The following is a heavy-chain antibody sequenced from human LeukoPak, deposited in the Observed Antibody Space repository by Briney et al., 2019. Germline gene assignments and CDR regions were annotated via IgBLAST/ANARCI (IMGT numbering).Heavy chain of an antibody. CDR1: GYTFTGYY. D-gene: IGHD2-8*01. V-gene: IGHV1-2*02. CDR2: INPNSGGT. J-gene: IGHJ4*02. Sequence: ASVKVSCKASGYTFTGYYMHWVRQAPGQGLEWMGWINPNSGGTNYAQKFQGRVTMTRDMSTSTDYMELSSLRSEDTAVYYCARDLVDNACDFWGQGTLVTVSS. CDR3: ARDLVDNACDF.